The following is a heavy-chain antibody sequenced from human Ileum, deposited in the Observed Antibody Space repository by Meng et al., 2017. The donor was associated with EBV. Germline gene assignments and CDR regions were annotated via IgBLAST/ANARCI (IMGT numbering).Heavy chain of an antibody. CDR1: GYSIRSTNW. Sequence: QARLKDPGQVRLKRSAPLSSTCAVSGYSIRSTNWWGWIRQPPGKGLEWSGYIYYSGSTSYNPSLKSRVTMSVDTSKNQFSLNLNSVTAVDTAVYYCARNVPGTSAYYDWGQGTPVTVSS. J-gene: IGHJ4*02. D-gene: IGHD3-22*01. CDR2: IYYSGST. V-gene: IGHV4-28*07. CDR3: ARNVPGTSAYYD.